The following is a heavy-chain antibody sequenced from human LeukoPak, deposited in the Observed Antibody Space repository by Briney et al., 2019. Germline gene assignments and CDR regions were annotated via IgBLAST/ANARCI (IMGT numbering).Heavy chain of an antibody. D-gene: IGHD5-18*01. V-gene: IGHV1-2*02. J-gene: IGHJ4*02. CDR2: INPNSGGT. CDR3: ARVTDTADY. CDR1: GYTFTHYY. Sequence: ASVTVSYMASGYTFTHYYLHWVRQAPGQGLAWMGWINPNSGGTNDAQKFQGRGTMTRDTSISTAYMERSRLRSDDTAVYYCARVTDTADYWGQGTLVTVSS.